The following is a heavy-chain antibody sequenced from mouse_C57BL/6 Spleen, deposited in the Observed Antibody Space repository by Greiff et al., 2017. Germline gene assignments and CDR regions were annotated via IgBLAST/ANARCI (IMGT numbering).Heavy chain of an antibody. Sequence: VHVKQSGAELVRPGASVKLSCTASGFNIKDYYMHWVKQRPEQGLEWIGRIDPEDGDTEYAPKFQGKATMTADTSSNTAYLQLSSLTSEDTAVYYCTTSITTVVFDYWGQGTTLTVSS. CDR2: IDPEDGDT. V-gene: IGHV14-1*01. CDR1: GFNIKDYY. J-gene: IGHJ2*01. CDR3: TTSITTVVFDY. D-gene: IGHD1-1*01.